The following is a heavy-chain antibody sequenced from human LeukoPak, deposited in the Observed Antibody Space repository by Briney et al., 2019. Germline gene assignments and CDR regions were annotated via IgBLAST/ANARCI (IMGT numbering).Heavy chain of an antibody. Sequence: GASVKVACKASGYTFTGYYMHWVRQAPGQGLEWMGWINPHSGGTNYAQKFQGWVTMTRDTSISTAYMELSRLRSDDTAVYYCARGGRWTPYYYYYGMDVWGKGTTVTVSS. D-gene: IGHD3-16*01. V-gene: IGHV1-2*04. J-gene: IGHJ6*04. CDR1: GYTFTGYY. CDR2: INPHSGGT. CDR3: ARGGRWTPYYYYYGMDV.